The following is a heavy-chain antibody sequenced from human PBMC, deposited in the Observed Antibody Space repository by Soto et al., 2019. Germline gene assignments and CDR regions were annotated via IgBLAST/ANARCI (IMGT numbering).Heavy chain of an antibody. D-gene: IGHD6-19*01. J-gene: IGHJ3*02. CDR3: AREEVAANDAFDI. Sequence: ASVKGSCKASGYTFSRHGINWGRQAPGQGLEWMGWISAYNGNTNYAQKLQGRVTMTTDTSTSTAYMELRSLRSDDTAVYYCAREEVAANDAFDIWGQGTMVTVSS. V-gene: IGHV1-18*01. CDR1: GYTFSRHG. CDR2: ISAYNGNT.